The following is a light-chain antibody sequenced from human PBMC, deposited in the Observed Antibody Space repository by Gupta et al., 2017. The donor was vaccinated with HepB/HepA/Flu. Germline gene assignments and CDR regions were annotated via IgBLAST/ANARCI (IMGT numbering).Light chain of an antibody. CDR2: GAS. CDR1: QSVSSTY. V-gene: IGKV3-20*01. J-gene: IGKJ5*01. CDR3: QLYETEPPGYT. Sequence: EIVLTQSPGSLSLSPGERATLSCRASQSVSSTYLAWYQQKSGQAPRLLFYGASNRATGIPDRFSVGGYGTDFTLTISRLEPEDFAVYYCQLYETEPPGYTFDQGTRLDIK.